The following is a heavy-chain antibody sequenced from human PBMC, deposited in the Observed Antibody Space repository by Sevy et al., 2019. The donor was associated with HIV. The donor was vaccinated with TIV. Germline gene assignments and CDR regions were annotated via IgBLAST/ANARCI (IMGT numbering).Heavy chain of an antibody. J-gene: IGHJ3*02. CDR1: GFTFSSYG. Sequence: GGSLRLSCAASGFTFSSYGMHWVRQAPGKGLEWVAVISFDGSNKYYAHSVKGRFTISRDNSKNTLYLQMNSLRAEDTAVYYCANEWELLGDAFDIWGQGTMVTVSS. CDR3: ANEWELLGDAFDI. V-gene: IGHV3-30*18. D-gene: IGHD1-26*01. CDR2: ISFDGSNK.